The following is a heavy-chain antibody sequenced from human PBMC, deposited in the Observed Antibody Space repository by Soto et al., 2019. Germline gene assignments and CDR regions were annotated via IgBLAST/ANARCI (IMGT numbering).Heavy chain of an antibody. J-gene: IGHJ6*02. Sequence: SGPTMVNPTQTLTLTYHFSGFSLITSAVCVGWVRQPPGKALEWLALVYSNADKRVSPSLKGRLTLILHTSNNQVVLTMTNLVPVDTATYCCTHMRGSGLYGMDVWGQGTTVTVSS. D-gene: IGHD3-10*01. CDR3: THMRGSGLYGMDV. CDR2: VYSNADK. V-gene: IGHV2-5*01. CDR1: GFSLITSAVC.